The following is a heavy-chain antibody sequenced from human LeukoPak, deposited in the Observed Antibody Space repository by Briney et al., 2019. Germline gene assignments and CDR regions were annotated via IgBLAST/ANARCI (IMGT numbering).Heavy chain of an antibody. CDR1: GGSVSSGSYY. CDR2: IYYSGST. J-gene: IGHJ4*02. CDR3: ARDFTY. Sequence: SETLSLTCTVSGGSVSSGSYYRSWIRQPPGKGLEWIGYIYYSGSTNYNPSLKSRVTISVDTSKNQFSLKLSSVTAADTAVYYCARDFTYWGQGTLVTVSS. V-gene: IGHV4-61*01.